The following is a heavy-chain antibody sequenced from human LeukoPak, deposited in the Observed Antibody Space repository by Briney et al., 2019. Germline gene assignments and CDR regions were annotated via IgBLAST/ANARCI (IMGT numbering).Heavy chain of an antibody. J-gene: IGHJ5*01. D-gene: IGHD1-14*01. CDR1: GFTLSNYW. CDR3: AKEGAYPIITYDS. Sequence: PGGSLRLSCAASGFTLSNYWMNWLRQAPGKGLEWVANIRQDGSEKYYVDSVKGRFTISRDNAKNSLYLQMNSLRAEDAGVYYCAKEGAYPIITYDSWGQGTLVTVSS. V-gene: IGHV3-7*01. CDR2: IRQDGSEK.